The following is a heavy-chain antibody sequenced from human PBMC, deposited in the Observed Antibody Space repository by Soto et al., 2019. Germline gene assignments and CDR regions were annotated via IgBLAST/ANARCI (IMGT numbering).Heavy chain of an antibody. D-gene: IGHD3-10*01. CDR2: ISYDGSNK. V-gene: IGHV3-30*18. CDR1: GFTFSSYG. CDR3: AKDQLWFGELPYYYYYYMDV. Sequence: GGSLRLSCAASGFTFSSYGMHWVRQAPGKGLEWVAVISYDGSNKYYAESVKGRFTISRDNSKNKLYLQMNSLRAEDTAVYYCAKDQLWFGELPYYYYYYMDVWGKGTTVTVSS. J-gene: IGHJ6*03.